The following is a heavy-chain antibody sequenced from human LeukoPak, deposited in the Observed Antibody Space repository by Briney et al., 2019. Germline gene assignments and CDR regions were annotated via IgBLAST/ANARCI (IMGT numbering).Heavy chain of an antibody. Sequence: ASVKVSCKASGFTFNAYNIHWVRQAPGQGLEWMGWINPKSGGANYAQKFQGRVTMTTDTSTSTAYMELRSLRSDDTAVYYCASTYDILTGSHLIFDYWGQGTLVTVSS. J-gene: IGHJ4*02. CDR3: ASTYDILTGSHLIFDY. CDR1: GFTFNAYN. D-gene: IGHD3-9*01. V-gene: IGHV1-2*02. CDR2: INPKSGGA.